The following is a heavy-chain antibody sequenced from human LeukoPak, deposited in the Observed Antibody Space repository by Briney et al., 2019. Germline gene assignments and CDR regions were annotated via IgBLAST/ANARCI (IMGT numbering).Heavy chain of an antibody. D-gene: IGHD5-18*01. CDR2: IYTSGST. CDR1: GGSISSGSYY. V-gene: IGHV4-61*02. CDR3: ARELVYSYGHFDY. J-gene: IGHJ4*02. Sequence: KPSQTLSLTCTVSGGSISSGSYYWSWIRQPAGKGLEWIRRIYTSGSTNYNPSTMSRVTISVETSKNQSSLKLSSATAADTAVYYCARELVYSYGHFDYWGQGTLVTVSS.